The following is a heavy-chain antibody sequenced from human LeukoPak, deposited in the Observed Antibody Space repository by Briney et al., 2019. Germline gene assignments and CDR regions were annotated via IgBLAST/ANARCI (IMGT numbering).Heavy chain of an antibody. D-gene: IGHD2-8*01. Sequence: GGSLRLSCAASGFTFRNYAMSWVRQAPGKGLEWVSAISGSGGSTYYADSVKGRFTISRDNSKNTLYLQMNSLRVEDTALHYCAKDLDGVGRKAFDIWGQGTKVTVSS. CDR2: ISGSGGST. CDR1: GFTFRNYA. CDR3: AKDLDGVGRKAFDI. J-gene: IGHJ3*02. V-gene: IGHV3-23*01.